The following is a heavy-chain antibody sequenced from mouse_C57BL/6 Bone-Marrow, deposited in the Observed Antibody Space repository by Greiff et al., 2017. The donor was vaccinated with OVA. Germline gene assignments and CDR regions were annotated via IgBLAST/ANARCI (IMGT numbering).Heavy chain of an antibody. CDR1: GYTFTSYW. J-gene: IGHJ4*01. D-gene: IGHD2-3*01. V-gene: IGHV1-55*01. CDR2: IYPGSGST. Sequence: QVQLQQSGAELVRPGASVKMSCKASGYTFTSYWITWVKQRPGQGLEWIGDIYPGSGSTNYNEKFKSKATLTVDTSSSTAYMQLSSLTSEDSAVYYCARRGIIYDGYYYAMDYWGQGTSVTVSS. CDR3: ARRGIIYDGYYYAMDY.